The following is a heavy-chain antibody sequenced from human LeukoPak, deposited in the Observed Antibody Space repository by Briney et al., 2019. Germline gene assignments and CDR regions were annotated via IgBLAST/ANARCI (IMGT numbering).Heavy chain of an antibody. Sequence: SGPTLVNPTQTLTLTCTFSGFSLSTSGVGVGWIRQPPGKALEWLALIYWNDDKRYSPSLKSRLTISKDTSKNQVVLTMTNMDPVDTATYYCARSYSDYDYFNNWFDPWGQGTLATVSS. V-gene: IGHV2-5*01. D-gene: IGHD5-12*01. CDR3: ARSYSDYDYFNNWFDP. J-gene: IGHJ5*02. CDR2: IYWNDDK. CDR1: GFSLSTSGVG.